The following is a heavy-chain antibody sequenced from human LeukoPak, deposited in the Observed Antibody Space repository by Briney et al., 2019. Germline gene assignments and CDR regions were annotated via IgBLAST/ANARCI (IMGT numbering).Heavy chain of an antibody. CDR3: ARDVDIVATDFDY. Sequence: ASVKVSCKASGYTFTGYYMHWVRQAPGQGLEWMGRINPNSGGTNYVQKFQGRVTMTRDTSISTAYMELSRLRSDDTAVYYCARDVDIVATDFDYWGQGTLVTVSS. CDR1: GYTFTGYY. CDR2: INPNSGGT. V-gene: IGHV1-2*06. D-gene: IGHD5-12*01. J-gene: IGHJ4*02.